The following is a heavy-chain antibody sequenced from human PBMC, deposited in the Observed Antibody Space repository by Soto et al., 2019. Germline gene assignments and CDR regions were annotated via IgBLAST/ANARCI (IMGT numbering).Heavy chain of an antibody. V-gene: IGHV3-23*01. D-gene: IGHD3-22*01. Sequence: GGSLRLSCAASGFTFSSYAMSWVRQAPGKGLEWVSAISGSGGSTYYADSVKDRFTISRDNSKNTLYLQMNSLRAEDTAVYYCAKDRYYDSKPHAYRGQGTLVTVSS. CDR3: AKDRYYDSKPHAY. J-gene: IGHJ1*01. CDR1: GFTFSSYA. CDR2: ISGSGGST.